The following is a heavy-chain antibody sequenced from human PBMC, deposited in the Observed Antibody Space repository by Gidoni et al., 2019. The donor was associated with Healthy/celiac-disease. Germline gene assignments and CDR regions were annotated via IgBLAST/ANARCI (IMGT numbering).Heavy chain of an antibody. CDR3: ARDRSDRNYFDP. V-gene: IGHV1-2*02. J-gene: IGHJ5*02. CDR1: GYSLTDYY. Sequence: QVQLVQSGTEVKKPGASGKVSCTASGYSLTDYYIHWVQQAPGQGLEWMGWIDPKSGDTTCAQKFQGRVTLTRDTSINTAYMEVRRLTSDDTAMYYCARDRSDRNYFDPWGQGTLVTVSS. CDR2: IDPKSGDT.